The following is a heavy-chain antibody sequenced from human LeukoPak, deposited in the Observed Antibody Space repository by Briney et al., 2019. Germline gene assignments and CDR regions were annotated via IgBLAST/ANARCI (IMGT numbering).Heavy chain of an antibody. CDR3: ATVRGIPGGDAFDI. Sequence: ASVKVSCKVSGYTLTELSMHWVRQAPGKGLEWMGGFDPEGGETIYAQKFQGRVTMTEDTSTDTAYMELSSLRSEDTAVYYCATVRGIPGGDAFDIWGQGTMVTVSS. D-gene: IGHD2-21*01. CDR1: GYTLTELS. CDR2: FDPEGGET. V-gene: IGHV1-24*01. J-gene: IGHJ3*02.